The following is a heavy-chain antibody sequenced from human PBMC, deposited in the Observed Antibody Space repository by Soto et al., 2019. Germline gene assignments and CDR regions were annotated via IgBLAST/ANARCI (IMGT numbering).Heavy chain of an antibody. V-gene: IGHV4-31*03. CDR3: ARIRTQRSCIGTSCYSVDY. Sequence: QVQLQESGPGLVKPSQTLSLTCTVSGGSISSGGYYWNWIRQHPGKGLEWIGYISYSGSTYYNPSIKTRVTIQVDTFKNQFSPRLSSVTAADTAVYYCARIRTQRSCIGTSCYSVDYWGQGTLVTVSS. J-gene: IGHJ4*02. CDR2: ISYSGST. D-gene: IGHD2-2*01. CDR1: GGSISSGGYY.